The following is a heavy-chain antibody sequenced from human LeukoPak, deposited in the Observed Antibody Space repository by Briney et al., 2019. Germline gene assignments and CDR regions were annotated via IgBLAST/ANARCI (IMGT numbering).Heavy chain of an antibody. J-gene: IGHJ4*02. CDR2: IYPGDSDT. CDR1: GYSFTSYW. CDR3: ARLYDYGDYVGTPSLDY. V-gene: IGHV5-51*01. Sequence: GESLKISCKGSGYSFTSYWISWVRQMPGKGLEWMGIIYPGDSDTRYSPSFQGQVTISADKSISTAYLQWSSLKASDTAMYYCARLYDYGDYVGTPSLDYWGQGTLVTVSS. D-gene: IGHD4-17*01.